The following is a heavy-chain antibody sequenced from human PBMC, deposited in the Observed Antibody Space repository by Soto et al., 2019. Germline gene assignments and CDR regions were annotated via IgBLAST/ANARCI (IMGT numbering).Heavy chain of an antibody. Sequence: ASVEVSCKASGYSVTAYYMHWLRQAPGQAFEWMGIINPGDHSTRYSHNFQGMVAMTSDTSTSTVYLELSSLRSEDTALYYCARSSVQSRHIDYWGQGTLVTISS. J-gene: IGHJ4*02. V-gene: IGHV1-46*01. D-gene: IGHD3-10*02. CDR3: ARSSVQSRHIDY. CDR2: INPGDHST. CDR1: GYSVTAYY.